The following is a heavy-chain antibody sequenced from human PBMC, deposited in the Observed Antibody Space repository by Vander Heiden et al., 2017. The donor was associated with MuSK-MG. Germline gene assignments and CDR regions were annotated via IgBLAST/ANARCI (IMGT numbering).Heavy chain of an antibody. D-gene: IGHD2-21*01. V-gene: IGHV4-38-2*02. CDR2: IYHSGMT. J-gene: IGHJ5*02. Sequence: QVQLQESGPGLVKPSETLSLTCVVSGYSLISGYYWGWIRQPPGKGLEWIGSIYHSGMTYYNPSLMSRLTISVDTSKNQVSLKLISVTAADTAVYYCARDLSVIAKFDPWGQGTLVTVSS. CDR3: ARDLSVIAKFDP. CDR1: GYSLISGYY.